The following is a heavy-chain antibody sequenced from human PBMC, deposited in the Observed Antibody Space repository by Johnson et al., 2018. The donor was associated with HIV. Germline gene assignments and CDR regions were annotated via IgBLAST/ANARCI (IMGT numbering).Heavy chain of an antibody. V-gene: IGHV3-48*04. D-gene: IGHD6-13*01. CDR2: ISSSGSTT. CDR3: ARDPSTAAADSKDAFDI. Sequence: EVQLVESGGGVVQPGRSPRLSCAASGFTVSSNYMTWVRQAPGKGLEWVSYISSSGSTTYYADSVKGRFTISRDNAKNSLYLQMNSLRAEDTALYYCARDPSTAAADSKDAFDIWGQGTMVTVSS. CDR1: GFTVSSNY. J-gene: IGHJ3*02.